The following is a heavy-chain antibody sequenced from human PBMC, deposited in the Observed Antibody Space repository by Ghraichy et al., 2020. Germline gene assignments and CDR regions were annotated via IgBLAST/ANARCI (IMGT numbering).Heavy chain of an antibody. J-gene: IGHJ4*02. D-gene: IGHD1-26*01. CDR2: IKGDGTDI. CDR1: GFSFRNYW. V-gene: IGHV3-74*01. Sequence: GALRLSCAASGFSFRNYWMHWVRQAPGKGPVWVSHIKGDGTDITYGDSVKGRFTISRDNVKNTLYLQMNDLRAEDTAIYYCARDMPREDYWGQGTRVTVSS. CDR3: ARDMPREDY.